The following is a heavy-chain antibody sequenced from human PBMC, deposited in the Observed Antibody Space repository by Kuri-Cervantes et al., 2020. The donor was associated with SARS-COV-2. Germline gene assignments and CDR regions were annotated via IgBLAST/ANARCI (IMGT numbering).Heavy chain of an antibody. CDR2: ISSSSSYI. D-gene: IGHD2-2*01. CDR3: ANIIVVVPAAISGGAFDI. J-gene: IGHJ3*02. CDR1: GFTSSSYS. Sequence: GESLKISCAASGFTSSSYSMNWVRQAPGKGLEWVSSISSSSSYIYYADSVKGRFTISRDNAKNSLYLQMNSLRAEDTAVYYCANIIVVVPAAISGGAFDIWGQGTMVTVSS. V-gene: IGHV3-21*01.